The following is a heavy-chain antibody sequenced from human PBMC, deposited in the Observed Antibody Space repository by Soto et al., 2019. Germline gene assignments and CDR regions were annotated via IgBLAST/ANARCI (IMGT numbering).Heavy chain of an antibody. Sequence: QITLKESGPTLVKPTQTLTLTCTFSGFSLTASEVGVGWIRQPPGKALEWLAIIYWDDDKRYSPSLKSRLTIPNDPSKNQVVLTMTNMDPVDTATYYCAYSRYNDGYLPFDYWGQGTLLTVSS. CDR2: IYWDDDK. V-gene: IGHV2-5*02. D-gene: IGHD5-18*01. CDR1: GFSLTASEVG. J-gene: IGHJ4*02. CDR3: AYSRYNDGYLPFDY.